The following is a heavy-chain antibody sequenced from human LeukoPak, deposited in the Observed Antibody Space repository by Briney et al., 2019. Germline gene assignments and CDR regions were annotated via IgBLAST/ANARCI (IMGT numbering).Heavy chain of an antibody. CDR1: GYTLTELS. CDR2: FDPEDGET. Sequence: GASVKVSCKVSGYTLTELSMHWVRQAPGKGLEWMGGFDPEDGETIYAQKFQGRVTMTEDTSTDTAYMELSSLRAEDTAVYYCAVTPPSGIAVAGPFDYWGQGTLVTVSS. J-gene: IGHJ4*02. V-gene: IGHV1-24*01. CDR3: AVTPPSGIAVAGPFDY. D-gene: IGHD6-19*01.